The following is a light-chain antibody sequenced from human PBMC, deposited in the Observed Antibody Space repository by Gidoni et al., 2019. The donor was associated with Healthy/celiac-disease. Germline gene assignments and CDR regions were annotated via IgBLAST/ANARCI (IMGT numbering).Light chain of an antibody. Sequence: IVLTQSPGTLSLSPGERATLSCRASQSVSSSYLAWYQQKPGQAPRLLIYGASSRATGIPDRFSGSGSGTDFTLTISRLEPEDFAVYYGQQYGSSLFTFGPGTKVDIK. V-gene: IGKV3-20*01. CDR2: GAS. CDR1: QSVSSSY. CDR3: QQYGSSLFT. J-gene: IGKJ3*01.